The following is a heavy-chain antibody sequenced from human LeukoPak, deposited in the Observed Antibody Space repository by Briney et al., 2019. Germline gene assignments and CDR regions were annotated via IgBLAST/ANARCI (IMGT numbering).Heavy chain of an antibody. CDR2: INHSGST. CDR1: GGSISSYY. V-gene: IGHV4-34*01. D-gene: IGHD1-26*01. J-gene: IGHJ5*02. Sequence: SETLSLTCTVSGGSISSYYWSWIRQPPGKGLEWIGEINHSGSTTYSPSLKSRVTISVDTSKNQFSLKLTSITAADTAVYYCARGDVGATAVPFDPWGQGTLVIVSS. CDR3: ARGDVGATAVPFDP.